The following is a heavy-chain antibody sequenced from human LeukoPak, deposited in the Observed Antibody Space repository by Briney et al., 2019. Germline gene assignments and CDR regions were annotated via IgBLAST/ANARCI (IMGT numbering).Heavy chain of an antibody. CDR1: GFTFSSYS. J-gene: IGHJ4*02. CDR3: AKTDWGLSGGNEFDY. Sequence: SGGSLRLSCAASGFTFSSYSMSWVRQAPGKGLEWVSSISGSGGSTYYADSVKGRFTISRDNSKNTLYLQMNSLRAEDTAVYYCAKTDWGLSGGNEFDYWGQGTLVTVSS. V-gene: IGHV3-23*01. CDR2: ISGSGGST. D-gene: IGHD4-23*01.